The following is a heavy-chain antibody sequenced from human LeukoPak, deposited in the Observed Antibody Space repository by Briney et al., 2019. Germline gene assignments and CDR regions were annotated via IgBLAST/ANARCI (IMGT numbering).Heavy chain of an antibody. CDR2: IYYSGST. J-gene: IGHJ4*02. D-gene: IGHD3-22*01. V-gene: IGHV4-39*01. CDR1: GVSISSSSYY. Sequence: SETLSLTCTVSGVSISSSSYYWGWIRQPPGKGLEWIGSIYYSGSTYYNPSLKSRVTISVDTSKNQFSLKLSSVTAADTAVYYCARQRDSSGYYYRRYYFDYWGQGTLVTVSS. CDR3: ARQRDSSGYYYRRYYFDY.